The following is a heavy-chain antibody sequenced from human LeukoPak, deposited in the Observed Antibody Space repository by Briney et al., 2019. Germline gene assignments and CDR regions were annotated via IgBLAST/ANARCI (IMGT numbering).Heavy chain of an antibody. V-gene: IGHV3-30*18. D-gene: IGHD2-15*01. CDR3: AKCHPIVVIVAATGLAC. Sequence: GGSLRLSCADSGFSFSRYGTLWVRQAPGKGLEWVAVISYDGSNKYYADSVKGRFTISRDNSKNTLYLQMNSLRAEDTAVYYCAKCHPIVVIVAATGLACWGQGTLVTVSS. CDR1: GFSFSRYG. J-gene: IGHJ4*02. CDR2: ISYDGSNK.